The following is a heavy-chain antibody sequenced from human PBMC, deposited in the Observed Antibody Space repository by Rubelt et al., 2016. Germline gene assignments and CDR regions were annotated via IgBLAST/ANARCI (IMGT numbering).Heavy chain of an antibody. CDR1: GYTFTGYY. J-gene: IGHJ4*02. CDR3: ARSAIGGHSSGYLFDY. D-gene: IGHD3-22*01. V-gene: IGHV1-2*02. Sequence: QVQLVQSGAEVKKPGASVKVSCKASGYTFTGYYMHWVRQAPGQGLEWMGWINPNSGGTNYAQKVKVRVTMTRERSISTDFMELGRLRVYDTAVYYCARSAIGGHSSGYLFDYWGQGTLVTVSS. CDR2: INPNSGGT.